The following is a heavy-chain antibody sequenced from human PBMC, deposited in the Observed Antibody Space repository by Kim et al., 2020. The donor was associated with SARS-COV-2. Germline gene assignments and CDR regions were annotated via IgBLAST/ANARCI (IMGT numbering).Heavy chain of an antibody. CDR1: GFTFSSYG. D-gene: IGHD3-10*01. CDR3: AREYYYGSGSYSYYFDY. V-gene: IGHV3-33*05. Sequence: GGSLRLSCAASGFTFSSYGMHWVRQAPGKGLEWVAVISYDGSNKYYADSVKGRFTISRDNSKNTLYLQMNSLRAEDTAVYYCAREYYYGSGSYSYYFDYWGQGTLVTVSS. J-gene: IGHJ4*02. CDR2: ISYDGSNK.